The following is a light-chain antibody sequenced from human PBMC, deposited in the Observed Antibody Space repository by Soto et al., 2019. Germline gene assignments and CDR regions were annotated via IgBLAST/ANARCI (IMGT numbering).Light chain of an antibody. V-gene: IGKV1-9*01. CDR1: QGIGSD. CDR3: RQLNSYPLT. Sequence: IQLTQFPSSLSASVGDRVTITCRASQGIGSDLAWYQQKPGKAPKLLNFEASTLHSGVPSRFSGSGSGTDFTLTISGLQTEDFITYYCRQLNSYPLTFGGGNKVEIK. J-gene: IGKJ4*01. CDR2: EAS.